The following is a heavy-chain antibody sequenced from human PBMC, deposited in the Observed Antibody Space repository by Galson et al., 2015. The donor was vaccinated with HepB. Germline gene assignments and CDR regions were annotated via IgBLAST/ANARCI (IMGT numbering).Heavy chain of an antibody. J-gene: IGHJ5*02. CDR2: FDPEDGET. CDR1: GYTLTELS. D-gene: IGHD3-10*01. CDR3: ATFLSITMVRGGWFDP. Sequence: SVKVSCKVSGYTLTELSMHWVRQAPGKGLEWMGGFDPEDGETIYAQKFQGSVTMTEDTSTDTAYMELSSLRSEDTAVYYCATFLSITMVRGGWFDPWGQGTLVTVSS. V-gene: IGHV1-24*01.